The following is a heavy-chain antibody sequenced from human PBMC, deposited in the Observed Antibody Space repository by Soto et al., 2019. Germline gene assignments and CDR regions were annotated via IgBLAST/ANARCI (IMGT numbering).Heavy chain of an antibody. Sequence: GGSLRLSCAASGFTFSSYAMSWVRQAPGKGLEWVSAISGSGGSTYYADSVKGRFTISRDNSKNTLYLQMNSLRAEDTAVYYCAKDYYDSSGYYNTVDYWGQGTLVTVSS. CDR3: AKDYYDSSGYYNTVDY. CDR2: ISGSGGST. J-gene: IGHJ4*02. V-gene: IGHV3-23*01. D-gene: IGHD3-22*01. CDR1: GFTFSSYA.